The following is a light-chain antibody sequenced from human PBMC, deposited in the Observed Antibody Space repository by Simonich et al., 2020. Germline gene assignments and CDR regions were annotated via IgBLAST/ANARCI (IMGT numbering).Light chain of an antibody. V-gene: IGKV4-1*01. J-gene: IGKJ1*01. CDR1: QSVSSSY. CDR2: WAS. Sequence: EIVLTQSPGTLSLSPGERATLSCRASQSVSSSYLAWYQQKPGQPPKLLIYWASTRESGVPDRVSGSGSGTDFTLTISSLQAEDVAVYYCQQYYSTPRTFGQGTKVEIK. CDR3: QQYYSTPRT.